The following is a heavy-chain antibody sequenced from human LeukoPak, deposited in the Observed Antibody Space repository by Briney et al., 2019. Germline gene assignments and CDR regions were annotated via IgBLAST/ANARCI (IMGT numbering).Heavy chain of an antibody. CDR2: ISAYNGNT. Sequence: GASVKVSCKASGYTFTSYGISWVRQAPGQGLEWMGWISAYNGNTNYAQKLQGRVTMTTDTSTSTAYMELRSLRSDDTAVYYCARVGYNWNDDYYFDYWGQRTLVTVSS. CDR1: GYTFTSYG. J-gene: IGHJ4*02. D-gene: IGHD1-1*01. V-gene: IGHV1-18*04. CDR3: ARVGYNWNDDYYFDY.